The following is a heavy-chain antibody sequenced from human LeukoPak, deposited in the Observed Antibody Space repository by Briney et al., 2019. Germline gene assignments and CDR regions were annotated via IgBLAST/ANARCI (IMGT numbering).Heavy chain of an antibody. CDR2: ISYDGSNK. Sequence: PGGSLRLSCAASGFTFSSYAMHWVRQAPGKGLEWVAVISYDGSNKYYADSVKGRFTISRDNSKNTLYLQMNSLRAEDTAVYYCAKTITYGDYGTYYFDYWGQGTLVTVSS. CDR1: GFTFSSYA. D-gene: IGHD4-17*01. V-gene: IGHV3-30-3*01. CDR3: AKTITYGDYGTYYFDY. J-gene: IGHJ4*02.